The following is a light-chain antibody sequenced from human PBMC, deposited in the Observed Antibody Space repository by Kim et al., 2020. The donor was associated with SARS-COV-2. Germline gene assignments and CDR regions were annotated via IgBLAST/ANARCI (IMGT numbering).Light chain of an antibody. CDR3: TSFTSSSTWV. Sequence: GQSITIACTGTSSDVGGYNYVSWYQQHPGKAPKHVIYVVTKRPSGVSNRFSGSKSGNTASLTISGLQAEDEADYYCTSFTSSSTWVFGGGTQLTVL. CDR2: VVT. V-gene: IGLV2-14*04. J-gene: IGLJ3*02. CDR1: SSDVGGYNY.